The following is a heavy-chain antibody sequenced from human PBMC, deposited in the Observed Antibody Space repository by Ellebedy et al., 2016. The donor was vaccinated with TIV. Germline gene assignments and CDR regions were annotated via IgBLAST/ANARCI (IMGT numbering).Heavy chain of an antibody. CDR2: MYYGGRT. V-gene: IGHV4-39*07. CDR1: GASISTSSYY. CDR3: TRAFAYSSGWAFDS. J-gene: IGHJ4*02. Sequence: MPSETLSLTCTVSGASISTSSYYWGWIRQPPGNGLEWIGTMYYGGRTYYNPSLKTRVTLSIDTSRNQFSLKLSSVTAADTAVYYCTRAFAYSSGWAFDSWGQGTLVTVSS. D-gene: IGHD6-19*01.